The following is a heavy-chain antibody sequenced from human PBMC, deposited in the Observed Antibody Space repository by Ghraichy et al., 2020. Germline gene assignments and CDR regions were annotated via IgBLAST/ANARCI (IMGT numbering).Heavy chain of an antibody. CDR3: ARDGGDETLWEYGMDV. CDR2: INPSGGST. Sequence: ASVKVSCKASGYTFTSYYMHWVRQAPGQGLEWMGIINPSGGSTSYAQKFQGRVTMTRDTSTSTVYMELSSLRSEDTAVYYCARDGGDETLWEYGMDVWGQGTTVTVSS. J-gene: IGHJ6*02. D-gene: IGHD1-26*01. V-gene: IGHV1-46*01. CDR1: GYTFTSYY.